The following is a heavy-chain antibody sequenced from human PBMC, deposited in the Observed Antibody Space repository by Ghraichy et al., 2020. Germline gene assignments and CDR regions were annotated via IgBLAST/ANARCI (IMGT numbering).Heavy chain of an antibody. CDR2: IHYSGTT. D-gene: IGHD1-26*01. J-gene: IGHJ4*02. CDR1: GGSISSGAYY. Sequence: SETLSLTCTVSGGSISSGAYYWSWIRQHPEKGLEWIGYIHYSGTTYYNPSLKSRVIISVDTAKNQFSLKVTSVTAADTAVYYCARAGPGIVGADDFDYWGQGTLVTVSS. CDR3: ARAGPGIVGADDFDY. V-gene: IGHV4-31*03.